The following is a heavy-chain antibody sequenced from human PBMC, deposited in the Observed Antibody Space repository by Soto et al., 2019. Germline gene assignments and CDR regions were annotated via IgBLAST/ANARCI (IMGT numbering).Heavy chain of an antibody. CDR2: IYYSGST. CDR1: GGSISSSSYY. Sequence: SETLSLTCTVSGGSISSSSYYWGWIRQPPGKGLEWIGSIYYSGSTYYNPSLKSRVTISVDTSKNQFSLKLSSVTAADTAVYYWARRGVSGDSPHFDDWGQGTLVTCSS. D-gene: IGHD3-10*01. CDR3: ARRGVSGDSPHFDD. V-gene: IGHV4-39*01. J-gene: IGHJ4*02.